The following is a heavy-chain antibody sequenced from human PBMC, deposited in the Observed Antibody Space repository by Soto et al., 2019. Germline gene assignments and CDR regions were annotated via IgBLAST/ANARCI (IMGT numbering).Heavy chain of an antibody. J-gene: IGHJ6*02. D-gene: IGHD2-15*01. CDR2: IYYSGST. Sequence: QVQLQESGPGLVKPSETLSLTCTVSGGSVSSGSYYWSWIRQPPGKGLEWIGYIYYSGSTYYNPSLKSRVTISVDTSKNQFSLKLSSVTAADTAVYYCARRTHRWHGMDVWGQGTTVTVSS. CDR1: GGSVSSGSYY. V-gene: IGHV4-61*01. CDR3: ARRTHRWHGMDV.